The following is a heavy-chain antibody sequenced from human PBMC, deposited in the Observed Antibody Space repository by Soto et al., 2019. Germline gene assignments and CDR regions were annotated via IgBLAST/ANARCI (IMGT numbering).Heavy chain of an antibody. CDR3: ARTYSSSWYGGWFDP. V-gene: IGHV4-59*12. D-gene: IGHD6-13*01. CDR2: IYYSETT. J-gene: IGHJ5*02. Sequence: SETLSLTCSVSGGSINSDYWTWFRQPPGKGLEWIGYIYYSETTNYNSSLKSRVTISVDTSKNQFSLKLSSVTAADTAVYYCARTYSSSWYGGWFDPWGQGTLVTVSS. CDR1: GGSINSDY.